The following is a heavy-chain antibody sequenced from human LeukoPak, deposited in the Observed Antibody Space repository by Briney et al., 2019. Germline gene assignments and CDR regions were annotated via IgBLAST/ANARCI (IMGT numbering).Heavy chain of an antibody. V-gene: IGHV3-33*06. D-gene: IGHD4/OR15-4a*01. CDR2: IWYDGSNK. CDR1: GFTFSSYG. J-gene: IGHJ4*02. Sequence: GGSLRLSCAASGFTFSSYGMHWVRQAPGKGLEWVAVIWYDGSNKYYADSVKGRFTISRDNSKNTLYLQMNSLRAEDTAVYYCAKDLVGAELDYWGQGTLVTVSS. CDR3: AKDLVGAELDY.